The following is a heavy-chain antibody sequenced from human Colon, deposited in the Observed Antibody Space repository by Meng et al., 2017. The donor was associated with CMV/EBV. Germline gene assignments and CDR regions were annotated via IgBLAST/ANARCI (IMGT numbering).Heavy chain of an antibody. V-gene: IGHV3-7*01. Sequence: GESLKISCAASGFTFSSYWMSWVRQAPGKGLEWVANIKQDGSEKYYVDSVKGRFTVFRDSAQNILYLDMIGLRAEDTAVYYCARVRLPGAYHDSDGSPTKNWFDPWGQGTLVTVSS. CDR3: ARVRLPGAYHDSDGSPTKNWFDP. J-gene: IGHJ5*02. D-gene: IGHD3-22*01. CDR2: IKQDGSEK. CDR1: GFTFSSYW.